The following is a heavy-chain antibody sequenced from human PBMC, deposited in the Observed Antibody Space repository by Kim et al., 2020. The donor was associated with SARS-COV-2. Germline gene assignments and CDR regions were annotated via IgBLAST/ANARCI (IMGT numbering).Heavy chain of an antibody. Sequence: ADSVKGLFTSSRDNAKNTLDLQMNSLRAEDTAVYYCAKDPTVAGPNWFDPXGQGTLVTVSS. J-gene: IGHJ5*02. D-gene: IGHD6-19*01. CDR3: AKDPTVAGPNWFDP. V-gene: IGHV3-23*01.